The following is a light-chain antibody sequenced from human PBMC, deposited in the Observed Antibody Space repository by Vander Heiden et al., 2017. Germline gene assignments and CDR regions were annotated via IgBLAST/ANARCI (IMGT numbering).Light chain of an antibody. V-gene: IGKV1-27*01. Sequence: DIQLTQPPPSLPASVADTVTITRRPSNCPGNYLAWYQQKPRKVPKLLIYAASTLPSGAPSRFSGSGSGTDFTLTISSLRPEDVATYYCQKYNSVPRGVTFGPGTKVDIK. CDR3: QKYNSVPRGVT. CDR1: NCPGNY. CDR2: AAS. J-gene: IGKJ3*01.